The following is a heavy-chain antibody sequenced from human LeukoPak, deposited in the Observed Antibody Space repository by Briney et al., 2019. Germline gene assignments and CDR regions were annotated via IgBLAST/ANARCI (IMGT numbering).Heavy chain of an antibody. V-gene: IGHV3-21*01. CDR1: RFTFSNYA. D-gene: IGHD2-2*01. CDR2: ISSSSYI. CDR3: ASRDLGYCSSTSCSAGY. J-gene: IGHJ4*02. Sequence: GGSLRLSCAASRFTFSNYAMSWVRQAPGKGLEWVSSISSSSYIYYADSVKGRFTISRDNAKNSLYLQMNSLRAEDTAVYYCASRDLGYCSSTSCSAGYWGQGTLVTVSS.